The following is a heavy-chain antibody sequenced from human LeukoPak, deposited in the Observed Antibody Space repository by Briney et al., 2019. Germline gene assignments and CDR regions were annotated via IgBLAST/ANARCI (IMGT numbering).Heavy chain of an antibody. D-gene: IGHD2-2*01. Sequence: ASVKVSCKASGYTFTGYYMHWVRQAPGQGLEWMGWINPNSGGTNYAQKFQGWVTMTRDTSISTVYMELSRLRSDDTAVYYCARDGSTTWAYYYYYGMDVWGQGTTVTVSS. J-gene: IGHJ6*02. CDR2: INPNSGGT. V-gene: IGHV1-2*04. CDR1: GYTFTGYY. CDR3: ARDGSTTWAYYYYYGMDV.